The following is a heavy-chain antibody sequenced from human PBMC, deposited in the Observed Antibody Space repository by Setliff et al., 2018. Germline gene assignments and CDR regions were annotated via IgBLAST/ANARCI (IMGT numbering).Heavy chain of an antibody. V-gene: IGHV4-61*09. CDR3: ARGRNVAARLLDS. D-gene: IGHD6-6*01. CDR2: IYTSWST. J-gene: IGHJ4*02. CDR1: GDSISSRRSY. Sequence: PSETLSLTCTVSGDSISSRRSYWGWFRQPAGKGLEWIGQIYTSWSTNYNPSLKGRATLSVDTSKNQFSLKVNSVTAADTAVYYCARGRNVAARLLDSWGQGTLVTVSS.